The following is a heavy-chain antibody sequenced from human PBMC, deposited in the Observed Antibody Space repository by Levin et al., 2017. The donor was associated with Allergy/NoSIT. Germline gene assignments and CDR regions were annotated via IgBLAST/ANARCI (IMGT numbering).Heavy chain of an antibody. CDR2: ISYSGGTT. V-gene: IGHV3-23*01. Sequence: AGESLKISCAASGFTFSNYAMSWVRQAPGKGLEWISGISYSGGTTYYADSVKGRFTISRDNSRNMLYLQMNSLRAEDTTVYYCAKLSGNSCYSPYYFDYWGQGTLVTVSS. J-gene: IGHJ4*02. D-gene: IGHD2-15*01. CDR1: GFTFSNYA. CDR3: AKLSGNSCYSPYYFDY.